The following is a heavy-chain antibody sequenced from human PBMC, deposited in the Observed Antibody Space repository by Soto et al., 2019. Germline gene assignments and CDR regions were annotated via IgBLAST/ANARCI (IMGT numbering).Heavy chain of an antibody. CDR1: GFNFRNA. CDR3: VKAASQMHGPTDENWFDT. J-gene: IGHJ5*02. CDR2: IGSDGSEK. D-gene: IGHD2-2*01. V-gene: IGHV3-30*02. Sequence: PGGSLRLSCAASGFNFRNAMHWVRQAPGKGLEWVAVIGSDGSEKYNGASVKGRVTISRDNFKNTVSLQMNSQRVEDAAIDYCVKAASQMHGPTDENWFDTWGLGTLVTVSS.